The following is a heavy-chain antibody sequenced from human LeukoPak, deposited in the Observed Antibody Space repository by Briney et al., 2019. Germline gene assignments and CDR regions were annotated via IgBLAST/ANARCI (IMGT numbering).Heavy chain of an antibody. Sequence: SVKVSCKTSGGTFSTSAISWGRRAPGQGLEWMGGIIPIFGTGNYAQKFQGRVTITADEFTSTAYMELSSLTSEDTAVYYCARGLGDSSGYYFSDNWGQGTLVTVSS. D-gene: IGHD3-22*01. J-gene: IGHJ4*02. CDR2: IIPIFGTG. V-gene: IGHV1-69*01. CDR3: ARGLGDSSGYYFSDN. CDR1: GGTFSTSA.